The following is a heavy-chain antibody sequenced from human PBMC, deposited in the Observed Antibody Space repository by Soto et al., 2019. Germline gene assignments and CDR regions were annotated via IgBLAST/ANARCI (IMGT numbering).Heavy chain of an antibody. D-gene: IGHD6-19*01. V-gene: IGHV3-23*01. J-gene: IGHJ4*02. CDR3: AKDVPTDRDSSGWYYFDY. CDR2: ISGSGGST. Sequence: PGGSLRLSCAASGFTFSSYAMSWVRQAPGKGLEWVSAISGSGGSTYYADSVKGRFTISRDNSKNTLYLQMNSLRAEDTAVYYCAKDVPTDRDSSGWYYFDYWGQGTLVTVSS. CDR1: GFTFSSYA.